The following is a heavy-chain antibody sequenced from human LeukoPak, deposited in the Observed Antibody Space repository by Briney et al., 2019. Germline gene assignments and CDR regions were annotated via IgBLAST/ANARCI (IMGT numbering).Heavy chain of an antibody. CDR3: ARLVYGDLTPFDY. CDR1: GYSFTNYW. J-gene: IGHJ4*02. V-gene: IGHV5-51*01. D-gene: IGHD4-17*01. CDR2: IYPADSDT. Sequence: GESLKISCKGSGYSFTNYWIGWVRQMPGKGLEWMGIIYPADSDTRYSPSFQDQVTISADKSISTAYLQWSSLKASDTAMYYCARLVYGDLTPFDYWGQGTLVTVSS.